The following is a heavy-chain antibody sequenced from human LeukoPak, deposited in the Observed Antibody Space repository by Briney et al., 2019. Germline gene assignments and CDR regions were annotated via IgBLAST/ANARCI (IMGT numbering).Heavy chain of an antibody. CDR2: INPSGGST. Sequence: GASVKVSCKASGYTFTSYYMHWVRQAPGQGLEWMGIINPSGGSTSYAQKFQGRVTMTRDTSTSTVYMELSSLRSEDTAVYYCAKVFRTLKGITGTTSDYYYGMDVWGQGTTVTVSS. CDR1: GYTFTSYY. D-gene: IGHD1-20*01. CDR3: AKVFRTLKGITGTTSDYYYGMDV. J-gene: IGHJ6*02. V-gene: IGHV1-46*01.